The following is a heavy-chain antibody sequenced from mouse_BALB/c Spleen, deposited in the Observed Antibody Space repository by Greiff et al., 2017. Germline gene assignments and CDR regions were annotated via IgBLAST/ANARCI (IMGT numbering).Heavy chain of an antibody. Sequence: EVQLVESGGDLVKPGGSLKLSCAASGFTFSSYGMSWVRQTPDKRLEWVATISSGGSYTYYPESVKGRFTISRDNAKNTLYLQRSSLKSEDTAMYYCASYSSGYGAYWGQGTLVTVSA. CDR1: GFTFSSYG. CDR3: ASYSSGYGAY. J-gene: IGHJ3*01. V-gene: IGHV5-6*01. D-gene: IGHD3-1*01. CDR2: ISSGGSYT.